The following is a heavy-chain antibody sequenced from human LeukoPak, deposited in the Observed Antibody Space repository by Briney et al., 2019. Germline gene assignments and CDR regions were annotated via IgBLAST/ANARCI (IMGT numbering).Heavy chain of an antibody. CDR1: GFTFSYYS. J-gene: IGHJ6*03. CDR3: AKVDRGDYSSSPVPYYNYYMNV. V-gene: IGHV3-21*01. D-gene: IGHD6-13*01. Sequence: GGSLRLSCAASGFTFSYYSMNWVRQAPGRGLEWVSCISSSSSLIFYSDSVRGRFTISRDNAKNLLYLHMNSLRVEDTAVYYCAKVDRGDYSSSPVPYYNYYMNVWGKGTTVTVSS. CDR2: ISSSSSLI.